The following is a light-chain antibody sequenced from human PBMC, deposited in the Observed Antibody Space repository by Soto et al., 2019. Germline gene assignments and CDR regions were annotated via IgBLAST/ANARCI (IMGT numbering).Light chain of an antibody. CDR3: QHRVNWHPGAT. Sequence: DIVLTQSPATLSLSPGERATLSCRASQSVSTYLAWYQQKPGQAPRLLIYDASNRATGIPARFTGSGSGTVFALSISTLWPGDFAVYYCQHRVNWHPGATFGGGTKVEIK. J-gene: IGKJ4*01. V-gene: IGKV3-11*01. CDR2: DAS. CDR1: QSVSTY.